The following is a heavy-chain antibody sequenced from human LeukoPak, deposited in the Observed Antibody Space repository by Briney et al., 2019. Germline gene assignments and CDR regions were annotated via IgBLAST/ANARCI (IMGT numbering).Heavy chain of an antibody. J-gene: IGHJ5*02. V-gene: IGHV4-61*01. CDR3: ARGFGDWGLSWFDP. CDR2: IYYSGSA. CDR1: GGSVSSGSYY. Sequence: SETLSLTCTVSGGSVSSGSYYWSWIRQPPGKGLEWIGYIYYSGSAKYNPSLKSHVTISVDTSKNQFSLKLTSVTAADTAVYYCARGFGDWGLSWFDPWGQGTLVTVSS. D-gene: IGHD3-10*01.